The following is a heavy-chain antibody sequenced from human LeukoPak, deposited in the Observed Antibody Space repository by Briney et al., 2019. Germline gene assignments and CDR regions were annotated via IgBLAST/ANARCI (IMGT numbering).Heavy chain of an antibody. Sequence: GASVKASCKASGYTFTSFYMHWVRQAPGQGLEWMGIINPSGGSTSYAQKFQGRVTMTRDTSTSTVYMELSSLRSEDTAVYYCARDRVVVAATSGMDVWGQGTTVTVSS. D-gene: IGHD2-15*01. CDR3: ARDRVVVAATSGMDV. CDR2: INPSGGST. CDR1: GYTFTSFY. V-gene: IGHV1-46*01. J-gene: IGHJ6*02.